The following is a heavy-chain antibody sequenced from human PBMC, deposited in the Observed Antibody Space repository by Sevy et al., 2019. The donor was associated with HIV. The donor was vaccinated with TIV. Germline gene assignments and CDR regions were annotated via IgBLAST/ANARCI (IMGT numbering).Heavy chain of an antibody. CDR1: GFTFSSYS. CDR3: ARDRDSYDFWSGYPYYFDY. D-gene: IGHD3-3*01. Sequence: GGSLRLSCAASGFTFSSYSMNWVRQAPGKGLEWVSSISSSSSYIYYAYSVKGRFTISRDNAKNSLYLQMNSLRAEDTAVYYCARDRDSYDFWSGYPYYFDYWGQGTLVTVSS. V-gene: IGHV3-21*01. CDR2: ISSSSSYI. J-gene: IGHJ4*02.